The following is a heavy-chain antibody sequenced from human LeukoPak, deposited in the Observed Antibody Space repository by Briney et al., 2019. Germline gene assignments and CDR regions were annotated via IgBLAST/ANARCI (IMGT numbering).Heavy chain of an antibody. CDR1: GYTFTDYY. Sequence: ASVKVSCKASGYTFTDYYMHWVRQAPGQGLEWMGWININSGGTNYPQKFQGRVTMTRDTSINTAYMELSSLRSDDTAVYYCARANRRFTMIVVDKAMAFDIWGQGTMVTVSS. V-gene: IGHV1-2*02. J-gene: IGHJ3*02. D-gene: IGHD3-22*01. CDR3: ARANRRFTMIVVDKAMAFDI. CDR2: ININSGGT.